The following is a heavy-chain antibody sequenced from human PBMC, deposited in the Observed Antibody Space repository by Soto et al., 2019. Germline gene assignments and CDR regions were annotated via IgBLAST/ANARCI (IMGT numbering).Heavy chain of an antibody. CDR1: GFTFSSYW. Sequence: EVQLVESGGGVVQPGGSLRLSCAASGFTFSSYWMSWVRQAPGKGLEWVANIKQDGSEKYYVDSVKGRFTISRDNAKNSLYLQMNGLRAYDTAVYYCARDLGVVTPVDYWGQGTLVTVSS. CDR3: ARDLGVVTPVDY. CDR2: IKQDGSEK. D-gene: IGHD2-15*01. J-gene: IGHJ4*02. V-gene: IGHV3-7*03.